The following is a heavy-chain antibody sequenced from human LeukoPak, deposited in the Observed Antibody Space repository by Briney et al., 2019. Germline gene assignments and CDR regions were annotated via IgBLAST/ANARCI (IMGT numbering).Heavy chain of an antibody. CDR2: IYYSGST. CDR1: GGSISSYY. J-gene: IGHJ3*02. CDR3: ARGLCSGGSCYSDAFDI. Sequence: PSETLSLTCTVSGGSISSYYWSWIRQPPGKGLEWIGYIYYSGSTNYNPSLKSRVTISVDTSKNQFSLKLSSVTAADTAVYYCARGLCSGGSCYSDAFDIWGQGTMVTVSS. D-gene: IGHD2-15*01. V-gene: IGHV4-59*01.